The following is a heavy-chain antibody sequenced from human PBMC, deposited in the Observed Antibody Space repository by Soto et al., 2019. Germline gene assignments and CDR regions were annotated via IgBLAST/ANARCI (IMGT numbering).Heavy chain of an antibody. Sequence: PSETLSLTCAVSGGSISSGGYSWSWIRQPPGKGLEWIGYIYHSGSTYYNPSLKSRVTISVDRSKNQFPLKLSSVTAADTAVYYCARAVGGRLPFDYWGQGTLVTVS. J-gene: IGHJ4*02. CDR3: ARAVGGRLPFDY. V-gene: IGHV4-30-2*01. CDR2: IYHSGST. CDR1: GGSISSGGYS. D-gene: IGHD4-17*01.